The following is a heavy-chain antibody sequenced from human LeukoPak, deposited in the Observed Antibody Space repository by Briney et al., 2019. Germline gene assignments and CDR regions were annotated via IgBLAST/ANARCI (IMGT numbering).Heavy chain of an antibody. V-gene: IGHV4-4*07. D-gene: IGHD2-21*02. CDR1: GGSISSYY. CDR3: ARDFAVYCGGDCYAL. J-gene: IGHJ4*02. CDR2: IYTSGST. Sequence: PSETLSLTCTVSGGSISSYYWTWIRQPPGKGLECIGRIYTSGSTNYNPSHKSRVTMTVDTSKNQFSLKLSSVTAADTAVYYCARDFAVYCGGDCYALWGQGTLVTVSS.